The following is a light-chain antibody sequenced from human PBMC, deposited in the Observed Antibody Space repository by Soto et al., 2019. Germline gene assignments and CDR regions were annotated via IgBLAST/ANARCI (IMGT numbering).Light chain of an antibody. Sequence: DIVMTQSPDSLAVSLGERATINCKSSQSVLYSSNNKNYLAWYQQKPGQPPKLLIYWASTRESGVPDRFSGSWSGTDFTLTISSLQAEDVAVYYCQQYYTNLRTFGQGTKLEIK. J-gene: IGKJ2*01. CDR3: QQYYTNLRT. CDR2: WAS. V-gene: IGKV4-1*01. CDR1: QSVLYSSNNKNY.